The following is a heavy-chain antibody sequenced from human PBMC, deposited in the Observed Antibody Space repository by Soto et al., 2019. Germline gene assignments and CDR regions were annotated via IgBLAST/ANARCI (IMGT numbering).Heavy chain of an antibody. D-gene: IGHD3-10*01. Sequence: QEQLEQSGAEVKKPEASVKVSCKASGYTFTKYDFNWVRQATGQGPEWMGWVNPISGNTETAQNFQGRVSLTMNTSTNTAVMELRSLRSGDTAIYYCATSRINMIRGVFYYGLDVWGRGTTVTVSS. V-gene: IGHV1-8*01. CDR3: ATSRINMIRGVFYYGLDV. J-gene: IGHJ6*02. CDR2: VNPISGNT. CDR1: GYTFTKYD.